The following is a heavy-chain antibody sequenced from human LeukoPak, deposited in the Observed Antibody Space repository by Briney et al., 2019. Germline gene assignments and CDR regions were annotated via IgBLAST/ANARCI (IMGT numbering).Heavy chain of an antibody. Sequence: PGGSLRLSCAASGFTFSSYGMHWVRQAPGKGLEWVALIWYDGSKKFYTDSVKGRFTISRDNSKNTLYLQMNSLRAEDTAVYYCARGEAVMTTVLSDAFDIWGQGTMVTVSS. D-gene: IGHD4-17*01. CDR1: GFTFSSYG. V-gene: IGHV3-33*01. CDR3: ARGEAVMTTVLSDAFDI. J-gene: IGHJ3*02. CDR2: IWYDGSKK.